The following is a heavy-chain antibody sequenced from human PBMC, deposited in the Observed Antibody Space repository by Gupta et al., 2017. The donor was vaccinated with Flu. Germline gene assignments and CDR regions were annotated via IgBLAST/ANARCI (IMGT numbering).Heavy chain of an antibody. J-gene: IGHJ5*02. D-gene: IGHD6-19*01. CDR1: GFTFSSYA. CDR3: AKVGGYSSGWNTYNWFDP. V-gene: IGHV3-23*01. Sequence: EVQLLESGGGLVQPGGSLRLSCAASGFTFSSYAMSWVRQAPGKGLEWVSAISGSGGSTYYADSVKGRFTISRDNSKNTLYLQMNSLRAEDTAVYYCAKVGGYSSGWNTYNWFDPWGQGTLVIVSS. CDR2: ISGSGGST.